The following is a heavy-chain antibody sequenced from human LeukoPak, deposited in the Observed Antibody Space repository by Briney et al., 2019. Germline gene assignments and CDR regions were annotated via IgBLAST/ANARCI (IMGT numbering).Heavy chain of an antibody. CDR1: GCTFTSYA. J-gene: IGHJ4*02. D-gene: IGHD5-18*01. V-gene: IGHV1-3*01. CDR2: INAGNGNT. Sequence: ASVKVSCKASGCTFTSYAMHWVRQAPGQRLEWMGWINAGNGNTKYSQKFQGRVTITRDTSASTAYMELSSLRSEDTAVYYCARDGGYSATPDFDYWGQGTLVTVSS. CDR3: ARDGGYSATPDFDY.